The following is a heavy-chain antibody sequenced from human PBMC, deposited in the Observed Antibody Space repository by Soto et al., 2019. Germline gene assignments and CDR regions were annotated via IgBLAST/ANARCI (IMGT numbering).Heavy chain of an antibody. CDR2: IWYDGSNK. D-gene: IGHD2-2*01. J-gene: IGHJ5*02. CDR1: GFTFSSYG. Sequence: GGSLRLSCAASGFTFSSYGMHWVRQAPGKGLEWVAVIWYDGSNKYYADSVKGRFTISRDNSKNTPYLQMNSLRAEDTAVYYCAKLGHCISTSCFLLNWFDPWGQGTLVTVSS. CDR3: AKLGHCISTSCFLLNWFDP. V-gene: IGHV3-33*06.